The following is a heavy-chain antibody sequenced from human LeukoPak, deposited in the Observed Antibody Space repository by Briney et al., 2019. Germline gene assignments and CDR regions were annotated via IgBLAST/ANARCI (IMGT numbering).Heavy chain of an antibody. V-gene: IGHV4-38-2*02. Sequence: SETLSLTCSVSGYSIRSVYYWGWIRQPPGKGLEWIGSIHYTGSTYYNASVKGRVTISVDTSKNEFSLKLSSVTAADTAVYYCARDWPYYYDSNNWFDPWGQGTLVTVSS. J-gene: IGHJ5*02. CDR3: ARDWPYYYDSNNWFDP. CDR1: GYSIRSVYY. CDR2: IHYTGST. D-gene: IGHD3-22*01.